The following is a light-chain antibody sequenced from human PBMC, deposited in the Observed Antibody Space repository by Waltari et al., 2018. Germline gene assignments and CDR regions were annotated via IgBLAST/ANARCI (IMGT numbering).Light chain of an antibody. J-gene: IGKJ1*01. CDR1: QTVLYRDNNKNY. CDR3: HQHYTTPWT. V-gene: IGKV4-1*01. CDR2: WAS. Sequence: DIVMTQSPDSLAVSLGERATINCKSSQTVLYRDNNKNYLTWYQQKPGQTPKLLFSWASIRESGVPDRLSASGSGTDFTLTISSLQAEDVAVYYCHQHYTTPWTFGQGTKVEIK.